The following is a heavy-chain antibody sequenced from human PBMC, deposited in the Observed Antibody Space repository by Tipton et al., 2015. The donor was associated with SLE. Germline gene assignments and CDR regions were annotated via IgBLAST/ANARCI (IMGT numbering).Heavy chain of an antibody. D-gene: IGHD2-2*01. Sequence: LRLSCTVSGGSISGYYWSWIRQPPGKGLEWIGYIYYSGSTNYNPSLKSRVTISVDTSKNQFSLKLSSVTAADTAVYYCARGTSIVVVPAALTDWGQGTLVTVSS. J-gene: IGHJ4*02. CDR3: ARGTSIVVVPAALTD. CDR1: GGSISGYY. V-gene: IGHV4-59*01. CDR2: IYYSGST.